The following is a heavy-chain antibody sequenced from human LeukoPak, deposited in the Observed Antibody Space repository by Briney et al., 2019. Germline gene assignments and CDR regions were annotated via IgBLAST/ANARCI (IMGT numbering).Heavy chain of an antibody. J-gene: IGHJ1*01. CDR1: GGSISSYY. CDR3: ARGRRAHYYDSSGYYYPAEYFQH. CDR2: IYYSGST. Sequence: PSETLSLTCTVSGGSISSYYWSWIRQPPGKGLEWIGYIYYSGSTNYNPSLKSRVTISVDTSKNQFSLELSSVTAADTAVYYCARGRRAHYYDSSGYYYPAEYFQHWGQGTLVTVSS. D-gene: IGHD3-22*01. V-gene: IGHV4-59*01.